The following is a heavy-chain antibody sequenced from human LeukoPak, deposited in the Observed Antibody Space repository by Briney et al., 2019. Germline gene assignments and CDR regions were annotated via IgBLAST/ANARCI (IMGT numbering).Heavy chain of an antibody. CDR2: IYDSGST. V-gene: IGHV4-39*07. CDR1: GGSIRSSYYY. Sequence: KSSETLSLTCTVSGGSIRSSYYYWGWIRQPPGKGLEWIGSIYDSGSTYYNPSLKSRVTISVDTSKNQFSLKLSSVTAADTAVYYCARAPKVRGTGWFDPWGQGTLVTVSS. D-gene: IGHD3-10*01. J-gene: IGHJ5*02. CDR3: ARAPKVRGTGWFDP.